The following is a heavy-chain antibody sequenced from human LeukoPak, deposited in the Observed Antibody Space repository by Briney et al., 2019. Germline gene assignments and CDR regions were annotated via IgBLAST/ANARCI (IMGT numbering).Heavy chain of an antibody. D-gene: IGHD1-26*01. CDR3: ARDPDSGSYYGYFDL. Sequence: GGSLRLSCAASGFTFSSYDVHWVRQATGKGLEWVSAIGTAGDTYYPGSVKGRFTISRENAKNSLYLQMNSLRAGDTAVYYCARDPDSGSYYGYFDLWGRGTLVTVSS. CDR2: IGTAGDT. J-gene: IGHJ2*01. V-gene: IGHV3-13*04. CDR1: GFTFSSYD.